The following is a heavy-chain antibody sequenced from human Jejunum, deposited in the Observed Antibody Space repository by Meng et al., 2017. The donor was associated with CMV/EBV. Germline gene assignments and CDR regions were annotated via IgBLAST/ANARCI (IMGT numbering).Heavy chain of an antibody. CDR2: IHPNSGDT. CDR1: GYTFTDYY. Sequence: SGYTFTDYYMHWVRQAPGQGLEWMGWIHPNSGDTKYAQKFQGSVTMTRDTSISTAYMELSRLRSADTAVYYCARVSGSYLGGLDIWGQGTMVT. CDR3: ARVSGSYLGGLDI. V-gene: IGHV1-2*02. D-gene: IGHD1-26*01. J-gene: IGHJ3*02.